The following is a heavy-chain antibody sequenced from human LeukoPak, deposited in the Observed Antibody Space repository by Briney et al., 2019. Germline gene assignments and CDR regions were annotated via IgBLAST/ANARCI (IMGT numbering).Heavy chain of an antibody. Sequence: PSKTLSLTCTVSGGSISSSSYYWGWIRQPPGKGLEWIGSIYYSGSTYYNPSLKSRVTISVDTSKNQFSLKLSSVTAADTAVYYCASYGSGSYSRDAINYWGQGTLVTVSS. J-gene: IGHJ4*02. CDR1: GGSISSSSYY. CDR3: ASYGSGSYSRDAINY. CDR2: IYYSGST. V-gene: IGHV4-39*07. D-gene: IGHD3-10*01.